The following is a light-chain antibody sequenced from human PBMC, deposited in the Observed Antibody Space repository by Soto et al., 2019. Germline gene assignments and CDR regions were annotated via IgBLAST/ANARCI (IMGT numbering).Light chain of an antibody. V-gene: IGKV3-15*01. CDR2: DVS. Sequence: EIVMTQSPGTLSVSPGERATLSCRAGQGVTTNFAWYQQKSGQSPRLLIYDVSIRATGVPARFSGTGSETDFTLTISGLQSEDSAVYFCQQYNNWPMYTFGQGTKLEI. CDR1: QGVTTN. CDR3: QQYNNWPMYT. J-gene: IGKJ2*01.